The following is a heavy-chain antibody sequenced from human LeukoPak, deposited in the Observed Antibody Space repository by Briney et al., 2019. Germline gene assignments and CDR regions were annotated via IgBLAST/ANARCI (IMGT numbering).Heavy chain of an antibody. D-gene: IGHD3-22*01. CDR3: VVVSYYYDTSGYVDS. J-gene: IGHJ4*02. CDR1: GFTFSTYA. V-gene: IGHV3-30*04. CDR2: ISYDGSNK. Sequence: GGSLRLSCAASGFTFSTYAMHWVRQAPGKGLEWVAVISYDGSNKYYADSVKGRFTISRDNSKNTLYLQMNSLRVEDTAVYYCVVVSYYYDTSGYVDSWGQGTLVTVSS.